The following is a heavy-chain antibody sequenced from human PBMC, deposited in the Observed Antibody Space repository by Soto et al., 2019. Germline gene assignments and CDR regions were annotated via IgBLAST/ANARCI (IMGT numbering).Heavy chain of an antibody. V-gene: IGHV3-23*01. CDR1: TFTFSNYP. CDR3: AKGRNQYDSSGYYSIPWDG. Sequence: PGGSLRLSCVASTFTFSNYPMSWVRQAPGKGLERVSSISGSGGSTNYADSVKGRFTISRDQSKNTLSLQMNSLRAEDTAVYYCAKGRNQYDSSGYYSIPWDGWGQGSTVTVAS. CDR2: ISGSGGST. D-gene: IGHD3-22*01. J-gene: IGHJ6*02.